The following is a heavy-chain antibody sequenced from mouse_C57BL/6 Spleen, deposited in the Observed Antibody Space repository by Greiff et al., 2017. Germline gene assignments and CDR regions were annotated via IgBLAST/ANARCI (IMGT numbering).Heavy chain of an antibody. CDR2: IDPSDSDT. J-gene: IGHJ4*01. Sequence: VQLQQPGAELVKPGASVKLSCKASGYTFTSYWMQWVKQRPGQGLEWIGEIDPSDSDTNYNQKFKGKATLTVDPSSSTAYMQLSSLTSEDSAVYYCARYYGNYDYAMDYWGQGTSVTVSS. V-gene: IGHV1-50*01. CDR1: GYTFTSYW. CDR3: ARYYGNYDYAMDY. D-gene: IGHD2-1*01.